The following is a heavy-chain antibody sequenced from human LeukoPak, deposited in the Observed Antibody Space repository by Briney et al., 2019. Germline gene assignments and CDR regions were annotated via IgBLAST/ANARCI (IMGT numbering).Heavy chain of an antibody. D-gene: IGHD6-13*01. CDR1: GYTFTGYY. CDR2: INPNSGGT. CDR3: ARDRSSSWYFFSPVGFDP. V-gene: IGHV1-2*02. Sequence: ASVKVSCKASGYTFTGYYMHWVRQAPGQGLEWMGWINPNSGGTNYAQKFQGRVTMTRDTSISTAYMELSRLRSDDTAVYYCARDRSSSWYFFSPVGFDPWGQGTLVTVSS. J-gene: IGHJ5*02.